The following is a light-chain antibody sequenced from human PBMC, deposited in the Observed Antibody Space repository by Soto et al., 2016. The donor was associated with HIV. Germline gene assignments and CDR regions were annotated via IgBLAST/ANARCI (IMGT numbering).Light chain of an antibody. Sequence: DIQVTQSPSSLSASVGNRVTITCRASHDVTNSLAWYQQKPGNAPKLLLFGASTLESGVPSRFSGSGSGTDYTLTISSLHPEDFATYYCQQYHDILWTFGQGTKVEIK. J-gene: IGKJ1*01. CDR1: HDVTNS. V-gene: IGKV1-NL1*01. CDR3: QQYHDILWT. CDR2: GAS.